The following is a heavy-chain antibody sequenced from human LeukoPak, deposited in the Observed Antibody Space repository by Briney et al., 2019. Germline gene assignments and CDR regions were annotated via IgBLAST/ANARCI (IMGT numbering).Heavy chain of an antibody. D-gene: IGHD1-26*01. J-gene: IGHJ4*02. Sequence: SETLSLTCTVSGGSISSYYWSWIRQPPGKGLEWIGYIYYSGSTNYNPSLKSRVTISVDTSRNQFSLKLSSVTAADTAVYYCARSRGAKVYDYWGQGTLVTVSS. CDR3: ARSRGAKVYDY. CDR2: IYYSGST. V-gene: IGHV4-59*12. CDR1: GGSISSYY.